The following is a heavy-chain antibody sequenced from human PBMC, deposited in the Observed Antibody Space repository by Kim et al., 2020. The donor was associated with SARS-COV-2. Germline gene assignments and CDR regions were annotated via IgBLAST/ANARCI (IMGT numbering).Heavy chain of an antibody. J-gene: IGHJ4*02. CDR3: ARGRAAGLGRGSVGS. V-gene: IGHV3-53*01. Sequence: GGSLRLSCEVSGFSVSNYFRWFRQSPGEGLEWVSTISSGGKTDYADAVKVRVTISRDNSKNTVFLQMNSMRAGDTAMYDYARGRAAGLGRGSVGSWDQG. CDR1: GFSVSNY. CDR2: ISSGGKT. D-gene: IGHD2-15*01.